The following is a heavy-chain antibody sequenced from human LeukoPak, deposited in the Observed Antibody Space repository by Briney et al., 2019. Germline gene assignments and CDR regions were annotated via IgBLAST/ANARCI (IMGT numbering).Heavy chain of an antibody. V-gene: IGHV4-59*08. CDR1: GGSISSYY. CDR3: ARSGTYSGSRYYFDY. Sequence: SETLSLTCTVSGGSISSYYWSWIRQPPGKGLEWIGYIYYSGSTNYNPSLKSRVTISIDTSKNQFSLRLSSVTAADTAVYYCARSGTYSGSRYYFDYWGQGTLVTVSS. J-gene: IGHJ4*02. D-gene: IGHD1-26*01. CDR2: IYYSGST.